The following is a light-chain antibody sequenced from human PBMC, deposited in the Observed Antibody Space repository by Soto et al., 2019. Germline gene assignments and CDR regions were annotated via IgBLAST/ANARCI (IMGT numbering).Light chain of an antibody. CDR3: QQFNDYPIT. CDR1: QGISSY. V-gene: IGKV1-9*01. Sequence: DIQLTQSPSFLSASEGDRVTITCRASQGISSYLAWYQQKPGKAPKLLMYAASTLQRGVPSRFSGSGSGTEFTLAISSLQPEDFATYYCQQFNDYPITFGQGTRLEIK. J-gene: IGKJ5*01. CDR2: AAS.